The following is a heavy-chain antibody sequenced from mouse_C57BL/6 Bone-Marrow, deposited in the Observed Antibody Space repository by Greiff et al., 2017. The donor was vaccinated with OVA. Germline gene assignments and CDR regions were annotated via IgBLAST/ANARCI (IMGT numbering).Heavy chain of an antibody. Sequence: EVNVVESGGGLVQSGRSLRLSCATSGFTFSDFYMEWVRQAPGKGLEWIAASRNKANDYTTEYSASVKGRFIVSRDTSQSILYLQMNALRAEDTAIYYCARAYGSSYGYWYFDVWGTGTTVTVSS. D-gene: IGHD1-1*01. CDR1: GFTFSDFY. CDR3: ARAYGSSYGYWYFDV. J-gene: IGHJ1*03. V-gene: IGHV7-1*01. CDR2: SRNKANDYTT.